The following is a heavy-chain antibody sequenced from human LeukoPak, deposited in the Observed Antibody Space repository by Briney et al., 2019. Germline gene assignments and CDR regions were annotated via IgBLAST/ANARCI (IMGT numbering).Heavy chain of an antibody. J-gene: IGHJ4*02. CDR1: GGTFSSYA. CDR3: ARGLLEWLLGELYYFDY. Sequence: SVKVSCKASGGTFSSYAISWVRQAPGQGLEWMGRIIPILGIANYAQKFQGRVTITADKSTSTAYMELSSLRSEDTAVYYCARGLLEWLLGELYYFDYWGQGTLVTVSS. D-gene: IGHD3-3*01. V-gene: IGHV1-69*04. CDR2: IIPILGIA.